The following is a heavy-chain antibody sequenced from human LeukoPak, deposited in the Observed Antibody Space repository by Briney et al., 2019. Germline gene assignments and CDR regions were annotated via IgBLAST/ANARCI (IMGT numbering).Heavy chain of an antibody. J-gene: IGHJ4*02. CDR2: IYSGGST. D-gene: IGHD3-10*01. V-gene: IGHV3-53*01. CDR1: GFSVSSNH. Sequence: GGSLRLSCAASGFSVSSNHLSWVRQAPGKGLEWVSVIYSGGSTYYADSVKGRFTISRDNAKNTLYLQMNSLRAEDTAVYYCADGGAGGPRFGEFFHWGQGTLVAVSS. CDR3: ADGGAGGPRFGEFFH.